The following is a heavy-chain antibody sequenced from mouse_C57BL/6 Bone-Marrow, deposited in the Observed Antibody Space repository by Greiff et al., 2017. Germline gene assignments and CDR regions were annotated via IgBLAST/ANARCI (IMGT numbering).Heavy chain of an antibody. V-gene: IGHV2-9*02. CDR3: ARDQREFIQVYYYAMDY. Sequence: QVQLKQSGPGLVAPSQSLSITCTVSGISLTSYGVHWVRQPPGKGLEWLGVIWAGGSTNYNSALMSRLSISKDNSKSQVFLKMNSLQTDDTAMYYWARDQREFIQVYYYAMDYWGQGTSVTVSS. CDR1: GISLTSYG. CDR2: IWAGGST. J-gene: IGHJ4*01. D-gene: IGHD1-2*01.